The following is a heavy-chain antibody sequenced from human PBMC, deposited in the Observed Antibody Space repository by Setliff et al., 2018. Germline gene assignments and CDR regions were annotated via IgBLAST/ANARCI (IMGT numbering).Heavy chain of an antibody. V-gene: IGHV3-7*01. Sequence: PGGSLRLSCAASGFTFSSHWMTWVRQAPGKGLEWVANINQDGSETYYVDSLKGRFSVSRDNAKNSLYLQMNNLRAEDTALYFCARDASGSYGTEYFQHWGQGTLVTVSS. D-gene: IGHD1-26*01. CDR1: GFTFSSHW. CDR2: INQDGSET. CDR3: ARDASGSYGTEYFQH. J-gene: IGHJ1*01.